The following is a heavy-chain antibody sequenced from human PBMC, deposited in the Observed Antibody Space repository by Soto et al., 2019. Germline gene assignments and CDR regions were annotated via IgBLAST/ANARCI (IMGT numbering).Heavy chain of an antibody. D-gene: IGHD6-13*01. Sequence: ASVKVSCKASGYTFTSYGISWVRQAPGQGLEWMGWISAYNGNTNYAQKLQGRVTMTTDISTSTAYMELRSLRSDDTAVYYCARDWVVVAGKGTFDYWGQGTLVTVSS. CDR1: GYTFTSYG. J-gene: IGHJ4*02. CDR3: ARDWVVVAGKGTFDY. CDR2: ISAYNGNT. V-gene: IGHV1-18*04.